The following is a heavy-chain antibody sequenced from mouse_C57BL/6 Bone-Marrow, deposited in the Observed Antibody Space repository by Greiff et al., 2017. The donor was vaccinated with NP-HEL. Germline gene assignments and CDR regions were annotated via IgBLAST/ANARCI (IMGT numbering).Heavy chain of an antibody. CDR3: ARERFPLLLRRYWYFDV. CDR2: IYPGSGST. V-gene: IGHV1-55*01. Sequence: QVQLQQSGAELVKPGASVKMSCKASGYTFTSYWITWVKQRPGQGLEWIGDIYPGSGSTNYNEKFKSKATLTVDTSSSTAYMQLSSLTSEDSAVYYCARERFPLLLRRYWYFDVWGTGTTVTVSS. CDR1: GYTFTSYW. D-gene: IGHD1-1*01. J-gene: IGHJ1*03.